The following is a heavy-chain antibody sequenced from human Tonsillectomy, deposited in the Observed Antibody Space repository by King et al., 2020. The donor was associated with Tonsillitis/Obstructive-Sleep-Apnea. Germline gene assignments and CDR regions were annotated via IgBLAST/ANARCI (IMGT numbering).Heavy chain of an antibody. V-gene: IGHV3-30*01. CDR1: GFTFSSYA. J-gene: IGHJ6*03. CDR2: ISYDGSYK. Sequence: VQLVESGGGVVQPGRSLRLSCAASGFTFSSYAMHWVRQAPGKGLECVALISYDGSYKYYADSVKGRFTISRDNFKNTLFLQMNSLRAEDTAVYYCARDSGVATSFGYMDVWGKGTTVTVSS. CDR3: ARDSGVATSFGYMDV. D-gene: IGHD5-12*01.